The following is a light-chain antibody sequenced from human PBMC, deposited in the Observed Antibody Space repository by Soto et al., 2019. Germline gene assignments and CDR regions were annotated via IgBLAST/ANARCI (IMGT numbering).Light chain of an antibody. J-gene: IGKJ1*01. V-gene: IGKV3-15*01. CDR1: QSVSGN. Sequence: EIVMTQSPATMSVSPGERATLSCRASQSVSGNLAWYQQKPGQAPRLLIYGASTGATGIPARFSGSGSGTEFTLTISSLQSEDFAVYYCQQYNNWPPTFGQGTKVEIK. CDR2: GAS. CDR3: QQYNNWPPT.